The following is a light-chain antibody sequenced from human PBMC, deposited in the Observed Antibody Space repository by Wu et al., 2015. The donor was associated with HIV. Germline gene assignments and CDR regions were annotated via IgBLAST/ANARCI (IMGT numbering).Light chain of an antibody. CDR1: QDINNY. CDR3: QQYYSYPRT. Sequence: AIRMTQSPSSLSASTGDRVTITCRATQDINNYLAWYKQEPGKAPELLISAASTLQDGVPSRFSGSGSGTEFTLTISCLQPEDFATYYCQQYYSYPRTFGQGTKLE. V-gene: IGKV1-8*01. CDR2: AAS. J-gene: IGKJ2*01.